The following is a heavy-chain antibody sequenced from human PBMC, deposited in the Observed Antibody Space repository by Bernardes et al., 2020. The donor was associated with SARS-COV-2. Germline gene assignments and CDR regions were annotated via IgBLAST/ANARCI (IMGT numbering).Heavy chain of an antibody. CDR3: ARDRDYYDSSGFDY. V-gene: IGHV3-7*01. D-gene: IGHD3-22*01. Sequence: GGSLRLSCAASGFTFSSSWMSWVRQAPGKGLEWVANIKQDGSEKYYVDSVKGRFTISRDNAKNSLYLQMNSLRAEDTAVYYCARDRDYYDSSGFDYWGQRALVTVAS. CDR1: GFTFSSSW. J-gene: IGHJ4*02. CDR2: IKQDGSEK.